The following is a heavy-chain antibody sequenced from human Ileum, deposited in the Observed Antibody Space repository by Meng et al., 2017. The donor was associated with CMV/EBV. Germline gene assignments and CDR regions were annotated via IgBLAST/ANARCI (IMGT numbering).Heavy chain of an antibody. V-gene: IGHV4-4*07. Sequence: VPVMDGGPRVVDPSETLSITCTASDGSIRSYSWSWSRQSAGKGLECIGRIHTSGTTNYNPSLKSRVTLSLDTSKDQFSLKLTSVTAADTAVYYCAREKSSCTSSTCYGVDSWGQGTLVTVSS. CDR3: AREKSSCTSSTCYGVDS. D-gene: IGHD2-2*01. J-gene: IGHJ4*02. CDR1: DGSIRSYS. CDR2: IHTSGTT.